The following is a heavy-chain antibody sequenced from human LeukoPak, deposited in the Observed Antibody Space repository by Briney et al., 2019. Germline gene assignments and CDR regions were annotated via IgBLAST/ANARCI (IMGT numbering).Heavy chain of an antibody. V-gene: IGHV3-30*01. D-gene: IGHD6-13*01. CDR3: ATAARDYYYYMDV. CDR2: MSYDGSNK. J-gene: IGHJ6*03. Sequence: PGGSLRLSCAASGFTFSSYAMHWVRQAPGKGLEWVAVMSYDGSNKYYADSVKGRFTISRDISKNTLYLQMNSLRAEDTAVYYCATAARDYYYYMDVWGKGTTVTVSS. CDR1: GFTFSSYA.